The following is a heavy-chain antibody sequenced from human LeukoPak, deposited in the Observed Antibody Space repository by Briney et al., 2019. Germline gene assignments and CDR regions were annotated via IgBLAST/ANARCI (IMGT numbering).Heavy chain of an antibody. CDR3: AKATGYLL. V-gene: IGHV3-23*01. CDR2: ISNSDCST. J-gene: IGHJ4*02. Sequence: GGSLRLSCAASGFTFSSFGMSWVRQAPGKGLEWVSTISNSDCSTYYADSVKGRFTISRANSENTLYLQMNNLRAEDTAVYYCAKATGYLLWGQGTLVTVSS. D-gene: IGHD1-14*01. CDR1: GFTFSSFG.